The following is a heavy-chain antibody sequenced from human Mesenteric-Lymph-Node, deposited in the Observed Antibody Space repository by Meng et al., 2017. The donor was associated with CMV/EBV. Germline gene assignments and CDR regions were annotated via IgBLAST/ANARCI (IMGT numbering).Heavy chain of an antibody. D-gene: IGHD4-11*01. J-gene: IGHJ4*02. CDR3: SRGGYSNYEGIDY. CDR2: IRYDGRNK. CDR1: GFTFSSYG. V-gene: IGHV3-30*02. Sequence: GESPKISCAASGFTFSSYGIHWVRQAPGKGLEWVTFIRYDGRNKYYVDSVKGRFTISRDDSKNTAYLQMNSLKSEDTAVYYCSRGGYSNYEGIDYWGQGTLVTVSS.